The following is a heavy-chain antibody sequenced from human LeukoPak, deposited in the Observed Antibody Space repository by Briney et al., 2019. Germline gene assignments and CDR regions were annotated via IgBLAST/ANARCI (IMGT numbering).Heavy chain of an antibody. V-gene: IGHV4-59*01. Sequence: SETLSLTCTVSGGSISNYYCSWIRQPPGKGLEWLGYIHYSGYTNYNPSLKSRVTISVDTSKNQFSLNLSSVTAADTAVYYCARHWGSDWYFDLWGRGTLVTVSS. D-gene: IGHD7-27*01. J-gene: IGHJ2*01. CDR3: ARHWGSDWYFDL. CDR2: IHYSGYT. CDR1: GGSISNYY.